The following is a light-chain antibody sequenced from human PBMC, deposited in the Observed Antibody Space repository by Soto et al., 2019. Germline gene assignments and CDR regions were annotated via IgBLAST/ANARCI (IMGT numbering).Light chain of an antibody. CDR2: DVS. CDR1: SSDVGAYNY. Sequence: QSVLTQPLSVSGSPGQSVTISCTGTSSDVGAYNYVSWYQHHPGKAPKVMIYDVSERPSGVPDRFSGSKSDNKASLTISGLQAEDEADYYCCSYAGSYSWVFGGGTKLTVL. CDR3: CSYAGSYSWV. V-gene: IGLV2-11*01. J-gene: IGLJ3*02.